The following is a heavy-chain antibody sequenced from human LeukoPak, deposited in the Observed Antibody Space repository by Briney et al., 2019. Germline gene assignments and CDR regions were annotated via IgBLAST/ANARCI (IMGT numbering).Heavy chain of an antibody. CDR1: GGSISNYY. CDR2: IYHSGRT. CDR3: ARCTLATEDRGSGMDV. J-gene: IGHJ6*02. D-gene: IGHD3-10*01. Sequence: SETLSLTRTVSGGSISNYYWSWIRQPPGKGLEWIGNIYHSGRTNYNPSLKSRVTISIDTSNSQFSLNLRFVTAADTAVYYCARCTLATEDRGSGMDVWGQGTTVTVSS. V-gene: IGHV4-59*01.